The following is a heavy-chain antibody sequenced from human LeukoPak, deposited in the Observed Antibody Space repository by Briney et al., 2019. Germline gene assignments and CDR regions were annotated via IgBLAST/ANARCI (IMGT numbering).Heavy chain of an antibody. CDR2: IYPGDSDT. Sequence: EGMGSIYPGDSDTRNSPSFQGQVTISADKSISTAYLRWSSLKASDSAMYYCARHEGGMDVWGQGTTVTVSS. CDR3: ARHEGGMDV. V-gene: IGHV5-51*01. J-gene: IGHJ6*02.